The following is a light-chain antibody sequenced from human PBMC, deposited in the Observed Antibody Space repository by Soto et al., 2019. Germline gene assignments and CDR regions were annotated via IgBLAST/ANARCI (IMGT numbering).Light chain of an antibody. CDR3: QQYNNWPPLT. V-gene: IGKV3-15*01. CDR2: GAS. CDR1: QSVSSN. J-gene: IGKJ4*01. Sequence: EIVMTQSPATLSVSPGERATLSCRASQSVSSNLAWYQQKPGQAPRLLIYGASTRATGIPARFSGSGSGTEFNLTISSMQSEDYAVYYCQQYNNWPPLTFGGGNKVAIK.